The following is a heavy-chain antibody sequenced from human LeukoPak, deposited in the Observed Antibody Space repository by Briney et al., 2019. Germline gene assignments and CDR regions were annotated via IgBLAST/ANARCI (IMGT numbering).Heavy chain of an antibody. CDR1: GFTFSSYW. V-gene: IGHV3-74*01. CDR2: INSDGSST. D-gene: IGHD3-3*01. Sequence: PGGSLRLSCAASGFTFSSYWMHWVRQAPGKGLVWVSRINSDGSSTSYADSVKGRFTISRDNAKNTLYLQMNSLRVEDTAVYYCARVGAMKLYYDFWSGYSGHDYYYMDVWGKGTTVTVSS. J-gene: IGHJ6*03. CDR3: ARVGAMKLYYDFWSGYSGHDYYYMDV.